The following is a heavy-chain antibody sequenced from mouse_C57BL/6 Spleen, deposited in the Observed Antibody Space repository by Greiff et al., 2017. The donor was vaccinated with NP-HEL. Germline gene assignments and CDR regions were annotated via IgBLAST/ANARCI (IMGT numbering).Heavy chain of an antibody. D-gene: IGHD2-4*01. CDR3: ARGPIYYDDGRYYAMDY. CDR1: GYSFTDYH. Sequence: EVQLQQSGPELVKPGASVKISCKASGYSFTDYHMNWVKQSNGKSLEWIGVINPNYGTTSYNQKFKGKATLTVDQSSSTAYMQRNSLTSEDSAVYYCARGPIYYDDGRYYAMDYWGQGTSVTVSS. V-gene: IGHV1-39*01. J-gene: IGHJ4*01. CDR2: INPNYGTT.